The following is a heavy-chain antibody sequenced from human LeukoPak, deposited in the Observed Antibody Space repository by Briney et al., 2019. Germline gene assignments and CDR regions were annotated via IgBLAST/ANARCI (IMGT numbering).Heavy chain of an antibody. CDR2: ISSNGGST. D-gene: IGHD4-17*01. CDR3: ARGGYGDYVGAFDI. CDR1: GFTFSSYA. V-gene: IGHV3-64*01. Sequence: GGSLRLSCAASGFTFSSYAMHWVRQAPGKGLEYVSAISSNGGSTYYANSVKGRFTISRDNSKNTLYLQMGSLRAEDMAVYYCARGGYGDYVGAFDIWGQGTVVTVSS. J-gene: IGHJ3*02.